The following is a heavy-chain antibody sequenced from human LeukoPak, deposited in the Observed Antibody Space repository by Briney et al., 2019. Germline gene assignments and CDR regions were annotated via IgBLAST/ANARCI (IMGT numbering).Heavy chain of an antibody. CDR3: AKDRSTGWYGGFDY. D-gene: IGHD6-19*01. V-gene: IGHV3-30*18. Sequence: PGGSVRLSCAASGFTFSNYGMHWVRQAPGKRLEWVAVISYDGKTKYYADSVKGRFTVSRDNSNNTLYLQMNSLRAEDTALYFCAKDRSTGWYGGFDYWGQGALVTVSS. CDR2: ISYDGKTK. J-gene: IGHJ4*02. CDR1: GFTFSNYG.